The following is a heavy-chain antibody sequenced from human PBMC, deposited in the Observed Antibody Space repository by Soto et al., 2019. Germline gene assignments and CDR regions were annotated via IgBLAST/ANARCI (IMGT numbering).Heavy chain of an antibody. J-gene: IGHJ3*01. V-gene: IGHV6-1*01. D-gene: IGHD3-10*01. CDR3: ARGKYSGSDV. Sequence: SQTLSLTCAISGDSFSSNGVAWNWIRQSPSRGLEWLGRTYYRSKWYNDYAVSVKSRITVNPDTSKNQFSLQLSSVTPEDTAVYYCARGKYSGSDVWGQGTMVTVSS. CDR1: GDSFSSNGVA. CDR2: TYYRSKWYN.